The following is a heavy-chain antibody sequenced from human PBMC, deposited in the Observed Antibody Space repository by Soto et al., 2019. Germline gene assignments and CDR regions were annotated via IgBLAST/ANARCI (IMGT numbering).Heavy chain of an antibody. CDR3: ARFRLKYDVADY. J-gene: IGHJ4*02. Sequence: ASVKVSCKASGYTFTSYAMHWVRQAPGQRLEWMGWINAGNGNTKYSQKFQGRVTITRDTSASTAYMELSSLRSEDTAVYYCARFRLKYDVADYWGQGTLVTVSS. V-gene: IGHV1-3*01. CDR1: GYTFTSYA. CDR2: INAGNGNT. D-gene: IGHD3-3*01.